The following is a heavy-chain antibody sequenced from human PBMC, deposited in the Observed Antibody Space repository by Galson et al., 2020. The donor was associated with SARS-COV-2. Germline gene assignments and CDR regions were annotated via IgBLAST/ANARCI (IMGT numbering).Heavy chain of an antibody. CDR1: GYTFSDYY. V-gene: IGHV3-11*04. CDR3: ASYRTRVMAVAVFDY. Sequence: NSGGSLRLSCQASGYTFSDYYMTWIRQAPGKGLEWVSYISSSGSTIYYADSVKGRFTISRDNAKNSLYLKMNSLRAEDTAVYYCASYRTRVMAVAVFDYWGQGTLVTVSS. CDR2: ISSSGSTI. D-gene: IGHD6-19*01. J-gene: IGHJ4*02.